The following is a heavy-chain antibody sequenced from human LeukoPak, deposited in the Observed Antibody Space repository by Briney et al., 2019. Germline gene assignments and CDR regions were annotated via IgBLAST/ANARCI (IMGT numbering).Heavy chain of an antibody. CDR1: GGSISSGGYS. Sequence: HPSETLSLTCAVSGGSISSGGYSWSWIRQPPGKGLEWIGYIYHSGSTYYNPSLKSRVTISVDRSKNQFSLKLSSVTAADTAVYYCARTSIAARRANAFDIWGQGTMVTVSS. V-gene: IGHV4-30-2*01. J-gene: IGHJ3*02. D-gene: IGHD6-6*01. CDR3: ARTSIAARRANAFDI. CDR2: IYHSGST.